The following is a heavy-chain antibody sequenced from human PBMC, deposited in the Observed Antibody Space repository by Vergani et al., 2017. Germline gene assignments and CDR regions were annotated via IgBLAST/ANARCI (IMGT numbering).Heavy chain of an antibody. D-gene: IGHD2-2*01. CDR2: IIPIFGTA. Sequence: QVQLVQSGAEVKKPGSSVKVSCKASGGTFSSYAISWVRQAPGQGLEWMGGIIPIFGTANYAQKFQGRVTITADESTSTAYMGLSSLRSEDTALYYCARGSAEVVPAVIAGLMDYWGQGTLVTVSS. V-gene: IGHV1-69*01. CDR1: GGTFSSYA. CDR3: ARGSAEVVPAVIAGLMDY. J-gene: IGHJ4*02.